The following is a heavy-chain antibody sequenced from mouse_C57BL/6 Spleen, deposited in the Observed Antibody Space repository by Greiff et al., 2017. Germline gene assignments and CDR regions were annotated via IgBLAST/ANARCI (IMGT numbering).Heavy chain of an antibody. D-gene: IGHD2-14*01. V-gene: IGHV1-59*01. CDR1: GYTFTSYW. CDR3: ARSEGNARDY. Sequence: QVQLQQPGAELVRPGASVKLSCKASGYTFTSYWMHWVKQRPGQGLEWIGVIDPSDSYTNYNQKFKGKATLTVDTSSSTAYMQLSSLTSEDSAVYYCARSEGNARDYWGQGTSVTVSS. J-gene: IGHJ4*01. CDR2: IDPSDSYT.